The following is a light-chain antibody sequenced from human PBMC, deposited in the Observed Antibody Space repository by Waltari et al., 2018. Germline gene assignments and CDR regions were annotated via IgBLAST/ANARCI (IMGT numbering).Light chain of an antibody. CDR1: SSDVGGFDY. Sequence: QSALTQPPSASGSPGQSVTISCTGTSSDVGGFDYVSWSQQQPGKVPRLMIYEVSKRPSGVPDRFSGSKSGNTASLTVSGLQVEDEADYYCSSFAGSSQMLFGGGTKLTVL. J-gene: IGLJ2*01. CDR2: EVS. V-gene: IGLV2-8*01. CDR3: SSFAGSSQML.